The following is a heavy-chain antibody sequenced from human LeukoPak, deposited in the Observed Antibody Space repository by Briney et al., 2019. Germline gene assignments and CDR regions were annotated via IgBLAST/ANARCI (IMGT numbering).Heavy chain of an antibody. J-gene: IGHJ4*02. D-gene: IGHD3-10*01. Sequence: GGSLRLSCAASGFTFTTYWMSWVRQAPGKGLEWVANIKQDGTEKYYVDSVKGRFTISRDNAKNSLYLQMNSLRVEDTAVYYCAKVAKYYYDSETYYFFEHWGQGTPVTTSS. V-gene: IGHV3-7*01. CDR1: GFTFTTYW. CDR2: IKQDGTEK. CDR3: AKVAKYYYDSETYYFFEH.